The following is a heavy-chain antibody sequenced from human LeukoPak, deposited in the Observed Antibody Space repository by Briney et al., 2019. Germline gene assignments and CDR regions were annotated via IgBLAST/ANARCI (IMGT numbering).Heavy chain of an antibody. CDR2: IYSGGST. V-gene: IGHV3-53*01. CDR1: GFTVSSNY. Sequence: GGSLRLSCAASGFTVSSNYMSWVRQAPGKGLEWVSIIYSGGSTDYADSMKGRFTISRDNSKNTLYLQMNSLRAEDTAVYYCAREYSSGRLHNDAFDIWGQGTMVTVSS. J-gene: IGHJ3*02. D-gene: IGHD6-19*01. CDR3: AREYSSGRLHNDAFDI.